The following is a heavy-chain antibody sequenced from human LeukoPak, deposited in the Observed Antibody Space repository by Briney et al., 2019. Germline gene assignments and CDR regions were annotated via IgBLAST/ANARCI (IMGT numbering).Heavy chain of an antibody. CDR2: ITTYNGEK. Sequence: ASVKVSCKASGYTLSGYGISWVRQAPGQGLEWVGWITTYNGEKKYSEKFQDRVTMTTDTSTSTYYMEMTSLRTDDTAIYYCARDCSNGVCYPRDYWGQGTLVSVST. CDR1: GYTLSGYG. V-gene: IGHV1-18*01. D-gene: IGHD2-8*01. J-gene: IGHJ4*02. CDR3: ARDCSNGVCYPRDY.